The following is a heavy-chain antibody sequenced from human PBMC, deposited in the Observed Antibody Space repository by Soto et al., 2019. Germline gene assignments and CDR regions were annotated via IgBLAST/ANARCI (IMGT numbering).Heavy chain of an antibody. CDR3: AREKGSSSWSPFDY. J-gene: IGHJ4*02. CDR1: GFTFSSYS. V-gene: IGHV3-21*01. D-gene: IGHD6-13*01. CDR2: ISSSSSYI. Sequence: GGSLRLSCAASGFTFSSYSMNWVRQAPGKGLEWVSSISSSSSYIYYADSVKGRFTISRDNAKNSLYLQMNSLRAEDTAVYYCAREKGSSSWSPFDYWGQGTLVTVSS.